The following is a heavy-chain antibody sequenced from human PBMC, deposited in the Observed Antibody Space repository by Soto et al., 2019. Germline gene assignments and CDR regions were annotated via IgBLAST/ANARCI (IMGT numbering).Heavy chain of an antibody. J-gene: IGHJ5*02. D-gene: IGHD3-3*01. V-gene: IGHV4-38-2*01. CDR3: ARVQYYDFWSGYYTGNWFDP. CDR1: CYSISSGYY. Sequence: KASETLSLTCAVSCYSISSGYYWGWIRQPPGKGLEWIGSIYHSGSTYYNPSLKSRVTISVDTSKNQFSLKLSSVTAADTAVYYCARVQYYDFWSGYYTGNWFDPWGQGTLVTVSS. CDR2: IYHSGST.